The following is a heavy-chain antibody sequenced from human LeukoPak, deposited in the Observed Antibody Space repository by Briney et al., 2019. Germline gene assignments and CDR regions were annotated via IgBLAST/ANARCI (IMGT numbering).Heavy chain of an antibody. Sequence: SETLSLTCSVSSYSINSNYYWGWIRQSPGKGLEWIAYINYSGSTNYNPSLKSRVTISVDTSKNHFSLTLSSVTAADTAVYYCARFGGPHAFDIWGQGTMVTVSS. CDR2: INYSGST. CDR1: SYSINSNYY. V-gene: IGHV4-61*03. J-gene: IGHJ3*02. CDR3: ARFGGPHAFDI. D-gene: IGHD3-3*01.